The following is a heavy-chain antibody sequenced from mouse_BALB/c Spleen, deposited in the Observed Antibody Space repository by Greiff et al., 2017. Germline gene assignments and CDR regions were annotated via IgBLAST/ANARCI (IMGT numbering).Heavy chain of an antibody. CDR3: ARHYGRYYYAMDY. V-gene: IGHV14-3*02. Sequence: EVQLQQSGAELVKPGASVKLSCTASGFNIKDTYMHWVKQRPEQGLEWIGRIDPANGNTKYDPKFQGKATITADTSSNTAYLQLSSLTSEDTAVYYCARHYGRYYYAMDYWGQGTSVTVSS. CDR2: IDPANGNT. CDR1: GFNIKDTY. D-gene: IGHD1-1*02. J-gene: IGHJ4*01.